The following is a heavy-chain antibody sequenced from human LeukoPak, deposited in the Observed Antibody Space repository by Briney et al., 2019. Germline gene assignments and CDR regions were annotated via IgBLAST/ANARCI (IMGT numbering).Heavy chain of an antibody. J-gene: IGHJ4*02. V-gene: IGHV3-21*01. CDR1: GFTFSSYS. Sequence: GGSLRLSCAASGFTFSSYSMNWVRQAPGKGLEWVSSISSSSSYIYYADSVKGRFTISRDNAKNSLYLQMNSLRAEDTAVYYCARRARCSSTSCSFDYWGKGTLVTVSS. CDR3: ARRARCSSTSCSFDY. D-gene: IGHD2-2*01. CDR2: ISSSSSYI.